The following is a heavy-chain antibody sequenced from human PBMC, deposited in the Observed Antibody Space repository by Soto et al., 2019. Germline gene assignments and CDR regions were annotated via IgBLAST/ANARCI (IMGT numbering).Heavy chain of an antibody. CDR2: IRGSGGST. V-gene: IGHV3-23*01. Sequence: GGSLRLSCAASGFTFSSYAMSWVRQAPGKGREWVSAIRGSGGSTYYADSVKGRFTISRDNSKNTLYLQMNSLRAEDTAVYYCARFYYDSSGYLPSPYYYYYGMDVWGQGTTVTVSS. D-gene: IGHD3-22*01. CDR3: ARFYYDSSGYLPSPYYYYYGMDV. J-gene: IGHJ6*02. CDR1: GFTFSSYA.